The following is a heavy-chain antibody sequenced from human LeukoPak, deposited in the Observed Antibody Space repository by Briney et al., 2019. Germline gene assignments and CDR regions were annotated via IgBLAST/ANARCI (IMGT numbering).Heavy chain of an antibody. CDR1: GYSISSGYY. D-gene: IGHD3-16*01. CDR2: IYHSGST. V-gene: IGHV4-38-2*02. Sequence: PSETLSLPCAVSGYSISSGYYWGWIRQPPGKGLEWIGSIYHSGSTYYNPSLKSRVTISVDTSKNQFSLKLSSVTAADTAAYYCAREGGLNWFDPWGQGTLVTVSS. CDR3: AREGGLNWFDP. J-gene: IGHJ5*02.